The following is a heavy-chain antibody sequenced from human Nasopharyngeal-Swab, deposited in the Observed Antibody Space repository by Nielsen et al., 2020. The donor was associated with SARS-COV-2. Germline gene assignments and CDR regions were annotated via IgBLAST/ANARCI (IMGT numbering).Heavy chain of an antibody. V-gene: IGHV1-18*04. CDR1: GYTFTSYG. CDR3: ARSLMVYVGVDY. D-gene: IGHD2-8*01. CDR2: ISAYNGNT. J-gene: IGHJ4*02. Sequence: ASVQVSCSAAGYTFTSYGISWLRHAPGQGVEWRGWISAYNGNTNYAQKLQGSVTMTTDTSTSTAYMELRSLRSDDTAVYYCARSLMVYVGVDYWGQGTLVTVSS.